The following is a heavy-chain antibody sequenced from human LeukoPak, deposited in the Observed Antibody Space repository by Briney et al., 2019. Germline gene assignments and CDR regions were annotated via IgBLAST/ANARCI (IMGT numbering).Heavy chain of an antibody. Sequence: GGSLRLSCAGSGFIVSSNYMSWVRQAPGKGLEWVSVIYSDGSTYYADSVKGRFTISRDNSKNTLYLQMNSLRAEDTAVYYCARVDDILDYWGQGTLVTVSS. CDR3: ARVDDILDY. CDR1: GFIVSSNY. V-gene: IGHV3-53*01. D-gene: IGHD3-9*01. J-gene: IGHJ4*02. CDR2: IYSDGST.